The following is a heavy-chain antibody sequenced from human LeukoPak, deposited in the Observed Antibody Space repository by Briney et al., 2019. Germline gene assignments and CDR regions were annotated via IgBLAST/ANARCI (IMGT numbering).Heavy chain of an antibody. V-gene: IGHV4-34*01. CDR2: INHSGRT. J-gene: IGHJ4*02. CDR1: GGSFSGYY. D-gene: IGHD2-2*01. Sequence: SETLSLTCAVYGGSFSGYYWSWIRQPPGKGLEWIGEINHSGRTNYHPSLKSRVTISVDTSKNQFSLKLSSVTAADTAVYYCARVESVVPAAMHSVVAANGDYFDYWGQGTLVTVSS. CDR3: ARVESVVPAAMHSVVAANGDYFDY.